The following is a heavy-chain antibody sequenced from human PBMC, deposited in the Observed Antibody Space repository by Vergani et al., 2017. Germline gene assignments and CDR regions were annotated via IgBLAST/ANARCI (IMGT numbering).Heavy chain of an antibody. V-gene: IGHV4-31*03. CDR2: IYYSGST. CDR1: GGSISSGGYY. CDR3: ARCHPYYDFWSGYSPYYYYMDV. D-gene: IGHD3-3*01. Sequence: QVQLQESGPGLVKPSQTLSLTCTVSGGSISSGGYYWSWIRQHPGKGLEWIGYIYYSGSTYYNPSLKSRVTISVDTSKNQFSLKLSSVTAADTAVYYCARCHPYYDFWSGYSPYYYYMDVWGKGTTVTVSS. J-gene: IGHJ6*03.